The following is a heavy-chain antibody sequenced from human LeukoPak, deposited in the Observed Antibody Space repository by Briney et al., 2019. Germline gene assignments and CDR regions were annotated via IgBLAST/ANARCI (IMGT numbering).Heavy chain of an antibody. V-gene: IGHV1-46*01. J-gene: IGHJ4*02. CDR3: ARGPGPADDGGGYCFDY. Sequence: ASVKVSCKASGYTFTSYYLYWVRQAPGQGLEWMGVINPSGGSTTSAQKFQGRVTMTRDTSMSTVYMELRSLGSEDTAVYYCARGPGPADDGGGYCFDYWGQGTLVTVSS. D-gene: IGHD3-22*01. CDR1: GYTFTSYY. CDR2: INPSGGST.